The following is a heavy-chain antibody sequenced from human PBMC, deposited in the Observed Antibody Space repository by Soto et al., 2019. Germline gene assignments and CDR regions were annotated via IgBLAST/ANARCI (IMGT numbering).Heavy chain of an antibody. J-gene: IGHJ6*02. D-gene: IGHD3-10*01. CDR2: IYPGDSDT. V-gene: IGHV5-51*03. CDR1: GDSFTSYW. CDR3: ARPGRLGSGRYYYYGMDV. Sequence: PXESLKSSCKGAGDSFTSYWIGWVRQMPGKGLEWMGIIYPGDSDTRYSPSFQGQVTISADKSISTAYLQWSSLKALDTAMYYCARPGRLGSGRYYYYGMDVWGQGTTVTAP.